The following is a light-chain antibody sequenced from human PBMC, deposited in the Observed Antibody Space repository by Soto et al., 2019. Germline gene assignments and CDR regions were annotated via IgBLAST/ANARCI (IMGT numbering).Light chain of an antibody. Sequence: DIQMTQSPSTLSGSVGDRVTITCRASQTISSWLAWYQQKPGKAPKLLIYKASTLKSVVPSRFSGGGSVTEFTRTIRILQDDAVEPYYSYHYTSYVDAFCQGATV. J-gene: IGKJ1*01. CDR1: QTISSW. CDR2: KAS. V-gene: IGKV1-5*03. CDR3: YHYTSYVDA.